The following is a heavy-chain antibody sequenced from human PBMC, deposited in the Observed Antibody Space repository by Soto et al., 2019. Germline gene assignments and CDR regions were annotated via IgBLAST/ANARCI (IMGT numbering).Heavy chain of an antibody. J-gene: IGHJ3*02. Sequence: QVRLVQCGAEVKKPGSSVKVSCKASGGTFSSYAISWVRQAPGQGLEWMGGIISIFGTANYAQKFQGRVTITANESTSKAYMELSSLRSEDTAVYYCARASPLRVGVVIDAFDIWGQGTMVTVSS. CDR1: GGTFSSYA. D-gene: IGHD3-3*01. CDR3: ARASPLRVGVVIDAFDI. V-gene: IGHV1-69*01. CDR2: IISIFGTA.